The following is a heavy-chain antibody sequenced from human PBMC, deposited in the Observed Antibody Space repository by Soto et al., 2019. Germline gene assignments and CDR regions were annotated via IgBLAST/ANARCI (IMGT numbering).Heavy chain of an antibody. CDR2: IWYDGSNK. Sequence: QVQLVESGGGVVQPGRSLRLSCAASGFTFSSYGMHWVRQAPGKGLEWVAVIWYDGSNKYYADSVKGRFTISRDNSKNARYLQMSSLRAEDTAVYYCARESWSGPFEYWGQGTLVTVSS. CDR3: ARESWSGPFEY. V-gene: IGHV3-33*01. CDR1: GFTFSSYG. D-gene: IGHD3-3*01. J-gene: IGHJ4*02.